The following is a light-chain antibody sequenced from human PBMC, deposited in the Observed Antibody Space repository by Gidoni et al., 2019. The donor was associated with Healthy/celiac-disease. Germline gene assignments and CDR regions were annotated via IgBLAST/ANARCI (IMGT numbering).Light chain of an antibody. J-gene: IGKJ4*01. CDR2: LGS. CDR3: MQALQTPLT. CDR1: QSLLHSNGYNY. Sequence: DIVMTQSPLSLPVTTGEPASISCRSSQSLLHSNGYNYLDCYLQKPGQSPQLLIYLGSNRASGVTDRFSGSGSGTDFTLKISRVEAEDVGVYYCMQALQTPLTFGGGTKVEIK. V-gene: IGKV2-28*01.